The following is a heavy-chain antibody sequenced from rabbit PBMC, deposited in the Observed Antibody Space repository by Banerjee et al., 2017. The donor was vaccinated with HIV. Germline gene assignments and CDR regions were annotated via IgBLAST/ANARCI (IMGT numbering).Heavy chain of an antibody. V-gene: IGHV1S45*01. J-gene: IGHJ3*01. CDR1: GFTISSSYW. Sequence: QEQLVESGGGLVQPEGSLTLTCTASGFTISSSYWIYWVRQAPGKGLEWIACIYAGSSGSTYYASWAKGRFTISKTSSTTVTLQMTSLTAADTATYFCARVHPASSHHITLWGQGTLVTVS. CDR2: IYAGSSGST. CDR3: ARVHPASSHHITL. D-gene: IGHD8-1*01.